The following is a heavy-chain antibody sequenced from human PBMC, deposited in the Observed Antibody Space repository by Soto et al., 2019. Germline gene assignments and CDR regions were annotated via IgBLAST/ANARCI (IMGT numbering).Heavy chain of an antibody. CDR3: ARRMQQRTGSYDF. CDR1: GFTFSSYW. J-gene: IGHJ4*02. V-gene: IGHV3-7*03. CDR2: IKHDGSEK. D-gene: IGHD6-13*01. Sequence: GGSLRLSCEASGFTFSSYWMTWIRQAPETGLEWVANIKHDGSEKYYVDSVEGRFTISRDNAKNSLHLQLNSLRVEDTAVYFCARRMQQRTGSYDFWGQGTLVTVSS.